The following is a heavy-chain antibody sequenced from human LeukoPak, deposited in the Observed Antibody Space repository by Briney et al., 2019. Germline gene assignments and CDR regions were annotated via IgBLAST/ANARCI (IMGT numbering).Heavy chain of an antibody. J-gene: IGHJ4*02. CDR1: GGSISIYY. CDR2: ISYTGTT. Sequence: SETLSLTCSVSGGSISIYYWTWIRQIPGKGLEWIGYISYTGTTNYNPLFESRATISVDTSKNQFSLKLTSVTAADTAVYFCARGEDFERYYLAYWGQGTLVTVSS. D-gene: IGHD3-9*01. CDR3: ARGEDFERYYLAY. V-gene: IGHV4-59*01.